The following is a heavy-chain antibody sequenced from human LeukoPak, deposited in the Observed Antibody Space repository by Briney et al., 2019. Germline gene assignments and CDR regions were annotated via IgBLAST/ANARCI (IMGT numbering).Heavy chain of an antibody. D-gene: IGHD6-19*01. CDR1: GFTFSSYA. V-gene: IGHV3-23*01. Sequence: GSLRLSCGASGFTFSSYALSWGRQAPGEGLEGVSAISGSGGSTYYADSVKGRFTISRDNSKNTLYLQMNSLRAEDTAVYYCANVGSGIAVAGVKVYWGQGTLVTVSS. CDR2: ISGSGGST. J-gene: IGHJ4*02. CDR3: ANVGSGIAVAGVKVY.